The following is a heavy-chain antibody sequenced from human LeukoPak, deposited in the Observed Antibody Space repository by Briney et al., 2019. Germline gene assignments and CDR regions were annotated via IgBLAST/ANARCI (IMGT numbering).Heavy chain of an antibody. D-gene: IGHD5-12*01. V-gene: IGHV4-59*08. Sequence: PSETLSLTCTVSGGSISPYYWSWIRQPPGKGLEWIGYIYYSGTTHYNPSLESRVTMSVDTSKNQFSLKLSSVTAADTAVYYCARVRRYGGYINFDYWGQGTLVTVSS. CDR2: IYYSGTT. J-gene: IGHJ4*02. CDR1: GGSISPYY. CDR3: ARVRRYGGYINFDY.